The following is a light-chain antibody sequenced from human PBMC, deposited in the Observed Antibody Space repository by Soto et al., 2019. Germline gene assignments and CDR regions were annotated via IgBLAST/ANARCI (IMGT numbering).Light chain of an antibody. CDR3: QHYGSSPWT. Sequence: IVLTQSPGILSLSPGERATLSCRAGQIVTSNYLAWYQQKPGQAPRLLIYGASTRTTGISDRFSGSGSGTDFTLTISRLEPEDVAVYSCQHYGSSPWTFGQGTKLEIK. CDR2: GAS. V-gene: IGKV3-20*01. CDR1: QIVTSNY. J-gene: IGKJ2*02.